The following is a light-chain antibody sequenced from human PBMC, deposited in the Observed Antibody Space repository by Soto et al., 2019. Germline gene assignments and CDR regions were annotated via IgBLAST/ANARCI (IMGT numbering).Light chain of an antibody. Sequence: DIQMTQSPSSLSASVGDRVTITCQASQDISNYLNCYQQKPGKAPKFLIYDASNLETGVPSRFSGSGSGTNFTFTISSPQPEDIATYYCQQYDNLLLFGQGTRLEIK. CDR3: QQYDNLLL. CDR1: QDISNY. J-gene: IGKJ5*01. CDR2: DAS. V-gene: IGKV1-33*01.